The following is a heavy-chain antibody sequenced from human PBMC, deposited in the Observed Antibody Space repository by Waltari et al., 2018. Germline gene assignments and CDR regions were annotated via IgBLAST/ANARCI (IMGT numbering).Heavy chain of an antibody. J-gene: IGHJ4*02. V-gene: IGHV3-23*01. CDR2: INGIGGNT. D-gene: IGHD3-16*01. Sequence: EVQVLESGGGLVQPGGSLSLSCAASGVTFSSNAMTWVRQAPGKGLEWVSTINGIGGNTYHADSVKGRFTISRDNSKNTLYLQMNSLRAEDTAIYYCAKDSSTLHYFDYWGQGTLVTVSS. CDR3: AKDSSTLHYFDY. CDR1: GVTFSSNA.